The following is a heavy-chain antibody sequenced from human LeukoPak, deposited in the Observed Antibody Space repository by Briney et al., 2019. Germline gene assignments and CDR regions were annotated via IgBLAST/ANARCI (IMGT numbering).Heavy chain of an antibody. Sequence: SETLSLTCAVSGYSISSGYNWGWIRQPPGKGLDWIGSIYHSGSTYYNPSLKSRVTISVDTSKNQFSLKLSSVTAADTALYYCARQPDGSGSYYRPQMFDYWGQGTLVTVSS. J-gene: IGHJ4*02. D-gene: IGHD3-10*01. CDR1: GYSISSGYN. CDR3: ARQPDGSGSYYRPQMFDY. V-gene: IGHV4-38-2*01. CDR2: IYHSGST.